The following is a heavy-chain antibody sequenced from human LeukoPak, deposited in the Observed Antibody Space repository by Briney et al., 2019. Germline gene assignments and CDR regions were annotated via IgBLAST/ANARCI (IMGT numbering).Heavy chain of an antibody. D-gene: IGHD5-12*01. Sequence: GGSLRLSCAASGFTFSSYAMSWVRQAPGKGLEWVSAISGSGGSTYYADPVKGRFTISRDNSKNTLYLQMNSLRAEDTAVYYCAKVSGYAYYFDYWGQGTLVTVSS. V-gene: IGHV3-23*01. CDR2: ISGSGGST. CDR3: AKVSGYAYYFDY. J-gene: IGHJ4*02. CDR1: GFTFSSYA.